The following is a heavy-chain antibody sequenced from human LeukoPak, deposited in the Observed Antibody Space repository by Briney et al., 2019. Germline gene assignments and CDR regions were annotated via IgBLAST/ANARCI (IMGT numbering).Heavy chain of an antibody. Sequence: VGFIRSKAYGGTTEYAASVKGRFTISRDDSKSIAYLQMNSLKTEDTAVYYCTMQEAMEIDYWGQGTLVTVSS. V-gene: IGHV3-49*02. J-gene: IGHJ4*02. D-gene: IGHD5-18*01. CDR3: TMQEAMEIDY. CDR2: IRSKAYGGTT.